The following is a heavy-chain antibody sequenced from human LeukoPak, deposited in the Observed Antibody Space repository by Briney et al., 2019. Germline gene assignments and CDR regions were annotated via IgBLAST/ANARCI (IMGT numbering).Heavy chain of an antibody. CDR1: VYNFTSYD. D-gene: IGHD1-26*01. CDR2: MNPNSGNT. V-gene: IGHV1-8*03. J-gene: IGHJ4*02. CDR3: ARGDTIVGATNLVDY. Sequence: GASVKVSCKASVYNFTSYDINWVRQATGQGLEWMGWMNPNSGNTGYAQKFQGRVTITRNTSISTAYMELSSLRSEDTAVYYCARGDTIVGATNLVDYWGQGTLVTVSS.